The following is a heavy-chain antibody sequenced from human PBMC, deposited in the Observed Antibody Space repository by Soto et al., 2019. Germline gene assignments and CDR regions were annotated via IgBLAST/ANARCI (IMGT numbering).Heavy chain of an antibody. D-gene: IGHD4-17*01. V-gene: IGHV4-39*01. J-gene: IGHJ4*02. Sequence: SETLFLTCTVSGGSVSSNSYSWGWIRQSPGKGLEWIGTIYSTENTYYHPSLLSRVTISVDTSKNQFSLKLSSVTAADTAVYYCARHDYGGFGLWGQGTLVTVSS. CDR2: IYSTENT. CDR1: GGSVSSNSYS. CDR3: ARHDYGGFGL.